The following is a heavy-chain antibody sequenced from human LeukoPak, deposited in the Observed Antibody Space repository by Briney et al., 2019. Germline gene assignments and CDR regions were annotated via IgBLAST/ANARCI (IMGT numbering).Heavy chain of an antibody. CDR1: GFTFSSYS. CDR3: ARGATAAID. V-gene: IGHV3-21*01. Sequence: GESLRLSCAASGFTFSSYSMNWVRQAPGKGLEWVSSISSSSSYIYYADSVKGRLTISRDNAKNSLYLQMNSLRAEDTAVYYCARGATAAIDWGQGTLVTVSS. D-gene: IGHD2-2*01. J-gene: IGHJ4*02. CDR2: ISSSSSYI.